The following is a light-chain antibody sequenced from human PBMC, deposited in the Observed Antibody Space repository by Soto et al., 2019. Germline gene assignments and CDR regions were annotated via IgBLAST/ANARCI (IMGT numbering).Light chain of an antibody. J-gene: IGLJ3*02. CDR1: SSNIGTNS. CDR3: AAWDDTLNGLV. Sequence: QSVLTQPPSASGTPGQRVTISCSGSSSNIGTNSINWYQQLPGTAPKLLIFTNTQRPSGVPDRFSGSKSGTSASLAISGLRSEDDADYYCAAWDDTLNGLVFGGGTKVTVL. CDR2: TNT. V-gene: IGLV1-44*01.